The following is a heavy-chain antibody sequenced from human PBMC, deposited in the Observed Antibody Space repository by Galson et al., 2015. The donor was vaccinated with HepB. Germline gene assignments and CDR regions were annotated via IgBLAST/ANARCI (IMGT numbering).Heavy chain of an antibody. D-gene: IGHD3-10*01. CDR2: ISSNGGST. CDR3: VKPQMVRGDHYFDY. Sequence: SLRLSCAASEFTFSSYAMHWVRQAPGKGLEYVSAISSNGGSTYYADSVKGRFTISRDNSKNTLYLQMSSLRAEDTAVYYCVKPQMVRGDHYFDYWGQGTLVTVSS. CDR1: EFTFSSYA. J-gene: IGHJ4*02. V-gene: IGHV3-64D*09.